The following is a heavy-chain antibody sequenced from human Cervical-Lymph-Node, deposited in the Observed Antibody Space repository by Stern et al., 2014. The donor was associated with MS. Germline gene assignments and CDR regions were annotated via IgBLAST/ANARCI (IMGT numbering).Heavy chain of an antibody. CDR1: GFTFSSYG. V-gene: IGHV3-30*03. D-gene: IGHD6-13*01. CDR3: ATASPGSSWYHPDY. Sequence: QVHLVQSGGGVVQPGRSLRLSCAASGFTFSSYGMHLVRQAPGKGLEWVAVISYDGTINYYADSMKGRFTISRDNSKNTLYLQLNGLRIEDTAVYYCATASPGSSWYHPDYWGQGTLVSVSS. J-gene: IGHJ4*02. CDR2: ISYDGTIN.